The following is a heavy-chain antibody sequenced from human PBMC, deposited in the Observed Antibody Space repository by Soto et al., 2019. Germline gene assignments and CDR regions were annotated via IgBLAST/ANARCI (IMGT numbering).Heavy chain of an antibody. V-gene: IGHV3-23*01. CDR3: SKDISTSGSVTSRVSFDY. CDR2: ISGSGGTT. CDR1: EFNFSSYA. Sequence: EVQLLESGGGLVQPGGSLRLSCAASEFNFSSYAMSWVRQAPKKGLEWVSAISGSGGTTYYADSVKGRFTISRDNSKNTLYLQMNSLRVEDTAVYYCSKDISTSGSVTSRVSFDYWGQGTLVTVSS. D-gene: IGHD1-1*01. J-gene: IGHJ4*02.